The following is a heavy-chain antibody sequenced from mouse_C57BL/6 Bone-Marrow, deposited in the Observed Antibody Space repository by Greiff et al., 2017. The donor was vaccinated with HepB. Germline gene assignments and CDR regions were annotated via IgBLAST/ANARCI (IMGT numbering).Heavy chain of an antibody. V-gene: IGHV1-53*01. CDR2: INTSNGGT. CDR3: ARTPYYYGSF. J-gene: IGHJ2*01. CDR1: GYTFTSYW. D-gene: IGHD1-1*01. Sequence: QVQLKQSGTELVKPGASVKLSCTASGYTFTSYWMHWVKQTPGQGLEWIGNINTSNGGTNYNEKLKSKATLTVDKSSSTAYMQLSSLTSEDSAVYYCARTPYYYGSFWGQGTTLTVSS.